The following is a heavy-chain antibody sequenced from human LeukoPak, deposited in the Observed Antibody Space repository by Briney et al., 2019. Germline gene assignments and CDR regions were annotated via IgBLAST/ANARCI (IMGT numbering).Heavy chain of an antibody. Sequence: PGGSLRLSCAASGFTFSNAWMSWVRQAPGKGLEWVSVIYSGGSTYYADSVKGRFTISRDNSKNTLYLQMNSLRAEDTAVYYCARWRYCSSTSCYPDAFDIWGQGTMVTVSS. J-gene: IGHJ3*02. CDR2: IYSGGST. V-gene: IGHV3-53*01. CDR1: GFTFSNAW. CDR3: ARWRYCSSTSCYPDAFDI. D-gene: IGHD2-2*01.